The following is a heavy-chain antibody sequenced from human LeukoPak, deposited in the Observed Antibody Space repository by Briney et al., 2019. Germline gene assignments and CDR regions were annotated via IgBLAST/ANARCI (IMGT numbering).Heavy chain of an antibody. CDR1: GFTVATNY. CDR2: IYSGGST. J-gene: IGHJ4*02. CDR3: ARGDFWSGYYTGLY. V-gene: IGHV3-53*04. D-gene: IGHD3-3*01. Sequence: GGSLRLSCAASGFTVATNYMSWVRQAPGKGLEWVSVIYSGGSTYYADSVKGRFTISRHNSKNTLYLQMDSLRDEDTAVYYCARGDFWSGYYTGLYWGQGTLVTVSS.